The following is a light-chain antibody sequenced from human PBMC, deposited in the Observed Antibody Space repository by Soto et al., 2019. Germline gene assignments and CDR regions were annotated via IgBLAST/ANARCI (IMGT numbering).Light chain of an antibody. J-gene: IGLJ2*01. CDR3: CSYAGPYVL. CDR1: SSDVDGFNY. CDR2: DVS. V-gene: IGLV2-11*01. Sequence: QSALTQPRSVSGSPGQSVTVSCTGISSDVDGFNYVSWYQHHPGKAPKLIIYDVSQRPSGVPDRFSGSKSANSASLTISGLHAEDEADYYCCSYAGPYVLFGGGTKLTVL.